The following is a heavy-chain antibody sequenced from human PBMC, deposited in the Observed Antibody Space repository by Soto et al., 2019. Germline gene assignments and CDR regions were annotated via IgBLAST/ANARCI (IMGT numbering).Heavy chain of an antibody. V-gene: IGHV3-30*18. CDR2: ISNDGNYK. CDR1: GFTFSSYG. CDR3: AKRRWDLRWVADV. J-gene: IGHJ4*02. Sequence: QVQLVESGGGVVQPGTSLRLSCAASGFTFSSYGMDWVRQAPGKGLEWVAVISNDGNYKYYADSVKGRFTIARDDSKNTLYLQMHSLRVEDTAVYYCAKRRWDLRWVADVWGQGTLVTVSS. D-gene: IGHD1-26*01.